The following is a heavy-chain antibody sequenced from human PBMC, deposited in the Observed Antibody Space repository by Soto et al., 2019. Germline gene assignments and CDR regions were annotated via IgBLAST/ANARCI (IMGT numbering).Heavy chain of an antibody. V-gene: IGHV3-33*01. Sequence: GGSLRLSCAASGFTFSSYGMHWVRQAPGKGLEWVAVIWYDGSNKYYADSVKGRFTISRDNSKNTLYLQMNSLRAEDTAVYYCARGSNYDILTGHYVYGMDVWGQGTTVTVSS. J-gene: IGHJ6*02. CDR2: IWYDGSNK. D-gene: IGHD3-9*01. CDR3: ARGSNYDILTGHYVYGMDV. CDR1: GFTFSSYG.